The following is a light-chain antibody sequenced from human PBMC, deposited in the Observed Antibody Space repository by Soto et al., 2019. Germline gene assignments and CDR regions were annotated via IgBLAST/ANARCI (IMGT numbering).Light chain of an antibody. Sequence: QAVVTQEPSLTVSPGGTVTLTCTSSTGAVTSDFYPNWFQQKPGQVPRALIYSTSYRHSWTPTRFSGSLLGGAAALTLSGVQPEDEADYYCLLFYGNDYVFGTGTKLTVL. J-gene: IGLJ1*01. CDR3: LLFYGNDYV. CDR1: TGAVTSDFY. V-gene: IGLV7-43*01. CDR2: STS.